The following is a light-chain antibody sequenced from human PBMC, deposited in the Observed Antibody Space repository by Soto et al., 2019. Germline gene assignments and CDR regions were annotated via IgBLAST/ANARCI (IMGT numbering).Light chain of an antibody. CDR2: EVS. CDR1: SSDIGAYNY. J-gene: IGLJ2*01. CDR3: NSFASSNSLI. V-gene: IGLV2-14*01. Sequence: QSALTQPASVSGSLGQSITISCTGTSSDIGAYNYVSWYQQHPGKAPKLIIYEVSYRPSGVSNRFSASKSAKTASLTISGLQAEDEADYYCNSFASSNSLIFGGGTKLTVL.